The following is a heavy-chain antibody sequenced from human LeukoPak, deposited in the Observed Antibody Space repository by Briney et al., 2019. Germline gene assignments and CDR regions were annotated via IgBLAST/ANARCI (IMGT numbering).Heavy chain of an antibody. CDR3: ARGAHVLMVYAPFDY. J-gene: IGHJ4*02. CDR2: MSTDGSST. Sequence: PGGSLRLSCAASGFTFDDYAMHWVRQAPGKGLVWVSSMSTDGSSTTYAESVRGRFTISRDNAKNTLYLQMNSLRAEDTAVYYCARGAHVLMVYAPFDYWGQGTLVTVSS. CDR1: GFTFDDYA. V-gene: IGHV3-74*03. D-gene: IGHD2-8*01.